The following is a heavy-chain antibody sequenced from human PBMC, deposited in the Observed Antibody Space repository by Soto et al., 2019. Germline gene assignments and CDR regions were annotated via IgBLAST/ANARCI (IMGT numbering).Heavy chain of an antibody. D-gene: IGHD5-12*01. V-gene: IGHV3-30-3*01. CDR2: ISYDGSNK. CDR3: AILRDGYNYESDY. Sequence: QVQQVESGGGVVQPGRSLRLSCAASGFTFSSYAMHWVRQAPGKGLEWVAVISYDGSNKDYADSVKGRFTITRDNAKNTLYLEMSSLKPEDTAVYYCAILRDGYNYESDYWGQGTLVAVSS. J-gene: IGHJ4*02. CDR1: GFTFSSYA.